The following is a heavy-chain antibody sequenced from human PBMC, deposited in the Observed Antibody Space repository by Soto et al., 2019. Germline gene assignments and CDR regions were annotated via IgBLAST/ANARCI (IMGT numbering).Heavy chain of an antibody. CDR1: GFPFSSYW. CDR3: AKSNWFDP. V-gene: IGHV3-74*01. Sequence: EVQLVESGGGLVQPGGSLRLSCAASGFPFSSYWMHWVRQAPGKGLVWVSRIESDGSGPIYADSVKGRFTISRDNAKNTLYLQMNSLRAEDTAVYYCAKSNWFDPWGQGTLVTVSS. J-gene: IGHJ5*02. CDR2: IESDGSGP.